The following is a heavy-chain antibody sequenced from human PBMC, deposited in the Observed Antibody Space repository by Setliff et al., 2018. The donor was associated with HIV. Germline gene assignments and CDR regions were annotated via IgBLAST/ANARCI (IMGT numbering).Heavy chain of an antibody. CDR2: IFHTGSA. CDR3: ARWITTPTKGVFDI. Sequence: PSETLSLTCTVSGVSISNYYWVWIRQPPGKGLEWIGGIFHTGSAHYNPSLRSRVTISVDTSKNQFSMKLHSVTAADTTVYYCARWITTPTKGVFDIWGQGTVVTVSS. CDR1: GVSISNYY. D-gene: IGHD3-22*01. J-gene: IGHJ3*02. V-gene: IGHV4-39*01.